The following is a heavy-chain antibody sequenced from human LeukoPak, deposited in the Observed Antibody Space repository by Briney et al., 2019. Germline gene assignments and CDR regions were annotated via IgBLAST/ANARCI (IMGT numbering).Heavy chain of an antibody. CDR2: MSASGHLI. Sequence: GGSLRLSWAASGFSFSDWARNGFRHPPGKGLKWFSIMSASGHLIDYTDSVKGRFTISRDNSKNTLYLQMTSLRAEDTAIYYCSKPGYCDGDKCYYSVWGRGTLVTVSS. V-gene: IGHV3-23*01. CDR1: GFSFSDWA. D-gene: IGHD2-21*01. J-gene: IGHJ4*02. CDR3: SKPGYCDGDKCYYSV.